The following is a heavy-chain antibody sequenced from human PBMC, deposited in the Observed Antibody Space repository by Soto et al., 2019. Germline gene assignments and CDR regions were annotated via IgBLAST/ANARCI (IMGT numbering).Heavy chain of an antibody. Sequence: EVQLVESGGGLVKPGGSLRLSCAASGFTFSNAWMNWVRQAPGKGLEWVGRIKSKTDGGTTDYAAPVKGRFTISRDDSKNTLYLQMNSLKTEDTAVYYCTKDAPYDPPRYCSSTSCYGMDVWGQGTTVTVSS. CDR3: TKDAPYDPPRYCSSTSCYGMDV. CDR2: IKSKTDGGTT. CDR1: GFTFSNAW. D-gene: IGHD2-2*01. V-gene: IGHV3-15*07. J-gene: IGHJ6*02.